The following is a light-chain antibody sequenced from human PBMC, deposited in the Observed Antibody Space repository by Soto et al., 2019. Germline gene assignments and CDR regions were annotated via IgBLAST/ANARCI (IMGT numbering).Light chain of an antibody. Sequence: VLTQSPGLMSLSPGERATLSCRASQSVSSNLAWYQQKPGQAPRLLIYGASTRATGIPAKFSGGGSGTEFTLTISSLQSEDFGIYYCQQYKNGWTFGQGTKV. CDR2: GAS. J-gene: IGKJ1*01. V-gene: IGKV3-15*01. CDR3: QQYKNGWT. CDR1: QSVSSN.